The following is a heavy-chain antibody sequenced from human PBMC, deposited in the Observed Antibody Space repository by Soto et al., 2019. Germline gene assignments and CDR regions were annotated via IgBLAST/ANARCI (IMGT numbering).Heavy chain of an antibody. V-gene: IGHV3-21*01. CDR3: ASGYCGSPGCRRDV. J-gene: IGHJ6*02. Sequence: PGGSLRLSCAASGFTFSAYTMNWVRQAPGKGLEWVSGVGSGGSDMYYGDSVKGRFTISRDNAKNSLYLQMNSLRDEDTAVYYCASGYCGSPGCRRDVWGQGTTVTVSS. CDR1: GFTFSAYT. D-gene: IGHD2-2*03. CDR2: VGSGGSDM.